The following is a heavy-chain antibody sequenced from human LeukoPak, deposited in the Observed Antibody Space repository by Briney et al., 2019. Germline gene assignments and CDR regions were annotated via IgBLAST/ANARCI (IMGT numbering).Heavy chain of an antibody. CDR2: INHSGST. J-gene: IGHJ4*02. V-gene: IGHV4-34*01. Sequence: SETLSLTCAVYGGSFSGYYWSWIRQPPGKGLEWIGEINHSGSTNYNPSLKSRVTISVDTSKNQFSLKLSSVTAADTAVYYCARVSYLRYSSGWYRRGPFDYWGQGTLVTVSS. CDR3: ARVSYLRYSSGWYRRGPFDY. CDR1: GGSFSGYY. D-gene: IGHD6-19*01.